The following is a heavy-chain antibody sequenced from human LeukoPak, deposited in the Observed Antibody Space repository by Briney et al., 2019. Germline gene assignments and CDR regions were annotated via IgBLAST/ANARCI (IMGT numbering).Heavy chain of an antibody. CDR1: GGSISSSSYY. CDR2: IYYSGST. Sequence: SETLSLTCTVSGGSISSSSYYWGWIRQPPGKGLEWIGSIYYSGSTYYNPSLKSRVTISVDTSKNQFSLKLSSVTAADTAVYYCASEVRFLESIDYWGQGTLVTVSS. CDR3: ASEVRFLESIDY. J-gene: IGHJ4*02. D-gene: IGHD3-3*01. V-gene: IGHV4-39*01.